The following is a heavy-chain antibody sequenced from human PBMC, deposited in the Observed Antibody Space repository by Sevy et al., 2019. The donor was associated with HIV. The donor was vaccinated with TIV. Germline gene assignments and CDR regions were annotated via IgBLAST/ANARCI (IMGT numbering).Heavy chain of an antibody. CDR2: IKSSSTTI. J-gene: IGHJ3*02. V-gene: IGHV3-48*02. Sequence: GGSLRLSCTASGFTFSSYSMNWVRQAPGKGLEWVSYIKSSSTTIYYADSVKGRFTISRDNAKNSLYLQMNSLRDEDTAVYYCARDVVGADLDAFDIWGQGTMVTVSS. CDR1: GFTFSSYS. CDR3: ARDVVGADLDAFDI. D-gene: IGHD1-26*01.